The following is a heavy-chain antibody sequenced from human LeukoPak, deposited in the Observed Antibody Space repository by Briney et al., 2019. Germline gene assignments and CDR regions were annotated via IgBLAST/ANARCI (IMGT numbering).Heavy chain of an antibody. Sequence: PGRSLRLSCAASGFTFSSYAMSWVRQAPGKGLEWVSAISGSGGSTYYADSVKGRFTISRDNSKNTLSLQMYSLRAEDTALYYCAKADGSAWYRGDYWGQGTLVTVSS. D-gene: IGHD6-19*01. V-gene: IGHV3-23*01. CDR3: AKADGSAWYRGDY. J-gene: IGHJ4*02. CDR1: GFTFSSYA. CDR2: ISGSGGST.